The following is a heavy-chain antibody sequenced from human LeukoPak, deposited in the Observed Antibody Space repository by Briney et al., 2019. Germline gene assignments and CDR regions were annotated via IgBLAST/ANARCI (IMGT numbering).Heavy chain of an antibody. Sequence: ASVKVSCKASGGAFSNYAINWVRQAPGQGLEWMGGIIPIFGTANYAQKFQGRVTITADKSTSTVYMELNSLKSEDTAVYYCARGWDYDSGGRPTAYVYWGQGTLVTVSS. V-gene: IGHV1-69*06. CDR3: ARGWDYDSGGRPTAYVY. CDR1: GGAFSNYA. CDR2: IIPIFGTA. J-gene: IGHJ4*02. D-gene: IGHD3-22*01.